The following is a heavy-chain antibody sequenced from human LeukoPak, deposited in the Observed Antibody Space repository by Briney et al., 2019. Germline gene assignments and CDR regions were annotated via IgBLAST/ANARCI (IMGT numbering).Heavy chain of an antibody. D-gene: IGHD2-21*02. V-gene: IGHV4-59*11. J-gene: IGHJ6*03. CDR3: ARGAVTALYYYYMDV. CDR1: GGSISSHY. CDR2: IYYSGST. Sequence: SETLSLTCTVSGGSISSHYWSWIRQPPGKGLEWIGYIYYSGSTNYNPTLKSRVTISVDTSKNQFSLKLSSVTAADTAVYYCARGAVTALYYYYMDVWGKGTTVTVPS.